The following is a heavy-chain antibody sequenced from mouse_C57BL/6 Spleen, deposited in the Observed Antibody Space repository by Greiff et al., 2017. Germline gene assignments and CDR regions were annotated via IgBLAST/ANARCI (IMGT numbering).Heavy chain of an antibody. CDR1: GYTFTSYW. Sequence: QVQLQQPGAELVKPGASVKLSCKASGYTFTSYWMHWVKQRPGRGLEWIGRIDPNSGGTKYNEKFKSKVTLTVDKPSSTAYMQLSSLTSEDSAVDYCARSVYDYDGGYYFDYRGQGTTLTVSS. CDR2: IDPNSGGT. J-gene: IGHJ2*01. V-gene: IGHV1-72*01. D-gene: IGHD2-4*01. CDR3: ARSVYDYDGGYYFDY.